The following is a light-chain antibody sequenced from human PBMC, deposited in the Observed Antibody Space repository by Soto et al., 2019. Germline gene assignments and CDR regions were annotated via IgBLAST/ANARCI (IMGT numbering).Light chain of an antibody. Sequence: DIPMTQSPSSLSASVGDRVTITCRASQSIGNYLSWYQQKPGKPPKLLIYAASILQSGVPSRFSGSGSGTDFTLTISSLQPEDFATYYCQQSYSTPFTFGPGTKVDIK. CDR3: QQSYSTPFT. CDR1: QSIGNY. J-gene: IGKJ3*01. V-gene: IGKV1-39*01. CDR2: AAS.